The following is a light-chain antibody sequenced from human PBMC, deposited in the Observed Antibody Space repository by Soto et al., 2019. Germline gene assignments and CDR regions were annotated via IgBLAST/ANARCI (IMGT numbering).Light chain of an antibody. CDR2: RNN. CDR3: QSYDRSLSSPI. Sequence: QSVLTQPPSASGTPGQRVTISCSGSSSNIGSHTVNWYQQLPGTAPKLLMYRNNQRPSGVPDRFSGSKSGTSASLAISGLQSEDEADYYCQSYDRSLSSPIFGGGTKLTVL. J-gene: IGLJ2*01. CDR1: SSNIGSHT. V-gene: IGLV1-44*01.